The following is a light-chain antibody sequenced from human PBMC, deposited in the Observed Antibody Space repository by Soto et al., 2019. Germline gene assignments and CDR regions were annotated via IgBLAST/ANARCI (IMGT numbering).Light chain of an antibody. CDR1: QSVSSN. V-gene: IGKV3-15*01. Sequence: EKVLTPAPAPPSFSPREKDTPPLQASQSVSSNLAWYQQKPGQAPRLLIYGASTRATGIPARFSGSGPGTEFTLTISSLQSEDFAVYYCQQYNNWLWTFGQGTKV. CDR2: GAS. CDR3: QQYNNWLWT. J-gene: IGKJ1*01.